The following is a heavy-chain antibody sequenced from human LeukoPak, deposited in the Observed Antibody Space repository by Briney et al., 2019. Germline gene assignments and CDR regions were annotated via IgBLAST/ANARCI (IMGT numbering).Heavy chain of an antibody. CDR2: IYPGDSDT. Sequence: GESLKISCKGSGYSFTSYWIGWVRQMPGKGLEWMGIIYPGDSDTRYSPSFQGQVTISADKSISTAYLQWSSLKASDTAMYYCARQSYSSPSSPEYYYYVDVWGKGTMVTVSS. CDR3: ARQSYSSPSSPEYYYYVDV. D-gene: IGHD6-6*01. J-gene: IGHJ6*03. CDR1: GYSFTSYW. V-gene: IGHV5-51*01.